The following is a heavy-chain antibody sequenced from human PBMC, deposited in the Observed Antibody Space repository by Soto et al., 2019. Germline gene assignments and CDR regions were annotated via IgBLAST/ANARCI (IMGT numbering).Heavy chain of an antibody. CDR3: ARDPYYDSSGAAFDY. Sequence: EVQLVESGGGLVQPGGSLRLSCAASGFTFSSYWMHWVRQAPGKGLVWVSRINSDGSSTSYADSVKGRVTISRDNAKKTRYLQMNSLGAEDTAVYYCARDPYYDSSGAAFDYWGQGTLVTVSS. J-gene: IGHJ4*02. CDR2: INSDGSST. V-gene: IGHV3-74*01. CDR1: GFTFSSYW. D-gene: IGHD3-22*01.